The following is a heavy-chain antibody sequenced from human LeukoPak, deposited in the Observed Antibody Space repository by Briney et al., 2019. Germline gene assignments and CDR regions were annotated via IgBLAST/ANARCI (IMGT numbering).Heavy chain of an antibody. CDR1: GYSFTSYW. V-gene: IGHV5-51*01. Sequence: GESLKISCKGSGYSFTSYWICWVRQMPGKGLEWMGIIYLGDSDTRYSPSFQGQVTISADKSISTAYLQWSSLKASDTAMYYCARVLRYCSSTSCYTGDPGWFDPWGQGTLVTVSS. CDR2: IYLGDSDT. J-gene: IGHJ5*02. D-gene: IGHD2-2*02. CDR3: ARVLRYCSSTSCYTGDPGWFDP.